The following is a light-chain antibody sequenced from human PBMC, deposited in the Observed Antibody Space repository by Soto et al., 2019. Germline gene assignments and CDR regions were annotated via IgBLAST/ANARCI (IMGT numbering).Light chain of an antibody. CDR1: QSVSTY. Sequence: EIVSTQSPATLSLSPGERATLSCRASQSVSTYLAWYQQKPGQAPRLLIYDASSRATGIPDRFSGSGSGTDFTLTISRLEPEDFAVYYCQQYGSSLFTFGPGTKVDIK. V-gene: IGKV3-20*01. CDR2: DAS. CDR3: QQYGSSLFT. J-gene: IGKJ3*01.